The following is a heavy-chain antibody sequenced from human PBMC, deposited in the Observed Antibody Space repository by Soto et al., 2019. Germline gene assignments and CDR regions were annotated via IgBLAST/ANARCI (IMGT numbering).Heavy chain of an antibody. CDR1: GGSISSSSYY. CDR2: IYYSGST. V-gene: IGHV4-39*01. Sequence: PSETLSLTCTVSGGSISSSSYYWGWIRQPPGKGLEWIGSIYYSGSTYYNPSLKSRVTISVDTSKNQFSLKLSSVTAADTAVYYCARGVGDSSDPDAFDIWGQGTMVTVSS. CDR3: ARGVGDSSDPDAFDI. D-gene: IGHD3-22*01. J-gene: IGHJ3*02.